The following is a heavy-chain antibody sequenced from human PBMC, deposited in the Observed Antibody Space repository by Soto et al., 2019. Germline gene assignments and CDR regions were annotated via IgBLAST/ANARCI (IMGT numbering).Heavy chain of an antibody. J-gene: IGHJ4*02. CDR1: GFTFSSYS. CDR2: ISYDGSNK. D-gene: IGHD6-13*01. V-gene: IGHV3-30-3*01. Sequence: GGALRLSCSASGFTFSSYSMHWVRPAPGKGLEWVAVISYDGSNKYYADSVKGRFTISRDNSKNTLYLRMNSLRAEDTAVYYCPGSSWYRDAYYFDYWGQGTLVTVSS. CDR3: PGSSWYRDAYYFDY.